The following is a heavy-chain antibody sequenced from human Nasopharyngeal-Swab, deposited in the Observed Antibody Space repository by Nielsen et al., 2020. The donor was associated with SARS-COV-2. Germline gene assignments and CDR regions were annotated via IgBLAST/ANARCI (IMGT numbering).Heavy chain of an antibody. V-gene: IGHV4-61*02. CDR3: ARQWLDGMDV. D-gene: IGHD6-19*01. Sequence: LSLPLPVSCGALNSGSYYWAWVRPPAGGGLGWVGRIYPSEITNYNPSLKSRVTISVDTSKNQFSLKLSSVTAADTAVYYCARQWLDGMDVWGQGTTVTVSS. J-gene: IGHJ6*02. CDR1: CGALNSGSYY. CDR2: IYPSEIT.